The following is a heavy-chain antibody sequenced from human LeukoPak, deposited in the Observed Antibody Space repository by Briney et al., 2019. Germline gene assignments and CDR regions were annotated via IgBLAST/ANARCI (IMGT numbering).Heavy chain of an antibody. J-gene: IGHJ4*02. CDR3: ARGGNSSGPLGNY. D-gene: IGHD6-19*01. CDR2: IKHDGAWK. CDR1: GSTFGNYY. Sequence: GGSLRLSCAASGSTFGNYYMSWVRQAPGKGLEWVANIKHDGAWKFYADSVKGRFTVSRDNAEKLVYLHMTSLRAEDTAMYFCARGGNSSGPLGNYWGQGILVTVSS. V-gene: IGHV3-7*03.